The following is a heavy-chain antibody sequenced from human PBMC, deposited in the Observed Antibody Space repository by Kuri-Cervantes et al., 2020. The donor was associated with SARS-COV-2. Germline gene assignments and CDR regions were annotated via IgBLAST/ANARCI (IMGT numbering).Heavy chain of an antibody. CDR1: GFTVSSNY. V-gene: IGHV3-53*01. CDR3: ARARGPDAFDI. Sequence: GGSLRLSCAASGFTVSSNYMSWVRQAPGKGLEWVSVIYSGGSTYYADSVKGRFTISRDNSKNTLYLQMNSLRAEDTAVYCCARARGPDAFDIWGQGTMVTVSS. J-gene: IGHJ3*02. CDR2: IYSGGST.